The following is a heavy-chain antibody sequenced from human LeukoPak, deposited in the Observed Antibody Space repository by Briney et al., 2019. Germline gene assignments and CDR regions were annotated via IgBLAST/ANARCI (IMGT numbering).Heavy chain of an antibody. Sequence: SETLSLTCTVSGDSMSGHYWSWIRQPPGKGLEWIGYIYYSGSTNYNLSLKSRVTISIDTSKNQFSLRLISVTAADTAMYYCARHLTNAYYDMIWFDPWGQGTLVIVSS. V-gene: IGHV4-59*11. CDR2: IYYSGST. CDR3: ARHLTNAYYDMIWFDP. J-gene: IGHJ5*02. D-gene: IGHD3-22*01. CDR1: GDSMSGHY.